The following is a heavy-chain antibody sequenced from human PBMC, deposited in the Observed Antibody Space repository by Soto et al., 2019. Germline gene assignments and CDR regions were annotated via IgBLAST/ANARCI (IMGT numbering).Heavy chain of an antibody. CDR2: IKQDGSAK. D-gene: IGHD6-19*01. J-gene: IGHJ4*02. CDR3: ASWLKTSGWYVLLEGSFDY. V-gene: IGHV3-7*01. CDR1: AFTFSSYW. Sequence: EVQLVESGGCLVQPGGSLRLSCAASAFTFSSYWMTWVRQAPGKGLEWVANIKQDGSAKYYVDSVKGRFTISRDNAKNSLYLQMNSLRAEDTAVYYCASWLKTSGWYVLLEGSFDYWGQGTLVTVSS.